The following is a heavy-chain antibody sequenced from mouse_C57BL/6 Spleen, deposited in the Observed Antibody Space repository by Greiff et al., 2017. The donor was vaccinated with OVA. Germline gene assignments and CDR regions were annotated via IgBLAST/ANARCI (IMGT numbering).Heavy chain of an antibody. CDR3: ARRYGGSYEDYFDY. CDR2: IYPRSGNT. CDR1: GYTFTSYG. V-gene: IGHV1-81*01. Sequence: QVQLKQSGAELARPGASVKLSCKASGYTFTSYGISWVKQRTGQGLEWIGEIYPRSGNTYYNEKFKGKATLTADKSSSTAYMELRSLTSEDSAVYFCARRYGGSYEDYFDYWGQGTTLTVSS. D-gene: IGHD1-1*01. J-gene: IGHJ2*01.